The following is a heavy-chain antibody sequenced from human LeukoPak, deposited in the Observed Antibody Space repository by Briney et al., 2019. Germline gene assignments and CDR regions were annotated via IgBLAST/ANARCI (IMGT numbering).Heavy chain of an antibody. Sequence: GASVKVPCKASGYTFTSYFMHWVRQAPGQGLEWMGIINPSGGSTSSPERFQGRVTMTRDMSTSTAYMELTSLRSDDTAVYYCARAAPRVRRGNYQDTSGYYYFDYWGQGTLVTVSS. CDR3: ARAAPRVRRGNYQDTSGYYYFDY. D-gene: IGHD3-22*01. CDR2: INPSGGST. CDR1: GYTFTSYF. V-gene: IGHV1-46*01. J-gene: IGHJ4*02.